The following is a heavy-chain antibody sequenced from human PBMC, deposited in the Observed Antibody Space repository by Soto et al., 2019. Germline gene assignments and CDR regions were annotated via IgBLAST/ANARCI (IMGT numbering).Heavy chain of an antibody. CDR2: INEDGSTI. V-gene: IGHV3-74*01. CDR3: TRDSGGRGGY. CDR1: GFTFSTYW. Sequence: EVQLVESGGGLVQPGGSLRLSCAASGFTFSTYWMHWVRQAPGKGLVWVSRINEDGSTINYADSVKGRFTISRDNAKNRLYREVNSLRAEGTAVYYFTRDSGGRGGYWGQGTLVTVSS. J-gene: IGHJ4*02. D-gene: IGHD3-16*01.